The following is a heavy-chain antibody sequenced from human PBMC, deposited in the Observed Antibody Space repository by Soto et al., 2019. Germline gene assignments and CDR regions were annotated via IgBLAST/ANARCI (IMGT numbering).Heavy chain of an antibody. V-gene: IGHV1-69*01. CDR2: IIPIFGTA. D-gene: IGHD5-18*01. CDR3: ARRVQLYYGMDV. J-gene: IGHJ6*04. Sequence: QVQLVQSGAEVKKPGSSVKVSCKASGGTFSSYAISWVRQAPGQGLEWMGGIIPIFGTANYAQKFQGRVTIPADEATSTAYMELSSLRSEDTAVYYCARRVQLYYGMDVWGKGTTVTVSS. CDR1: GGTFSSYA.